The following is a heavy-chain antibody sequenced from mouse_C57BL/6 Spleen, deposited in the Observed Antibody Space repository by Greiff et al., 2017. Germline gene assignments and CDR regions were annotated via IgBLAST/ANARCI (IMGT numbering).Heavy chain of an antibody. V-gene: IGHV7-3*01. CDR1: GFTFTDYY. Sequence: EVKVIESGGGLVQPGGSLSLSCAASGFTFTDYYMSWVRQPPGKALEWLGFIRNKANGYTTDYSSSVKGRLTISRDNSQSILYLQMSALWAEDGAADDSARYTTAGGFAYWGQGTLVTVSA. D-gene: IGHD2-12*01. J-gene: IGHJ3*01. CDR3: ARYTTAGGFAY. CDR2: IRNKANGYTT.